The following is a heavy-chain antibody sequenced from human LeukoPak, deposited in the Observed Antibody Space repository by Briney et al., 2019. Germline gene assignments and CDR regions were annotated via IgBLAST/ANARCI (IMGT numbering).Heavy chain of an antibody. J-gene: IGHJ4*02. V-gene: IGHV4-59*12. CDR3: ARGDYGGKSLDY. Sequence: KPSETLSLTCTVSGGSISSYYWSWIRQPPGKGLEWIGYIYYSGSTNYNPSLKSRVTISVDTSKNQFSLKLSSVTAADTAVYYCARGDYGGKSLDYWGQGTLVTVSS. CDR2: IYYSGST. D-gene: IGHD4-23*01. CDR1: GGSISSYY.